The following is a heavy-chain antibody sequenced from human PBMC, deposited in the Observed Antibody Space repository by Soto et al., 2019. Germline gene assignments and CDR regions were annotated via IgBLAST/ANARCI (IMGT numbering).Heavy chain of an antibody. D-gene: IGHD3-10*01. CDR1: GGSISSSSYY. Sequence: QLQLQESGPGLVKPLETLSLTCTVSGGSISSSSYYWGWIRQPPGKGLEWIGSIYYSGSTYYNPSLKSRVTLSVDTSKNQFSLKLSSVTAADTAVYYCARLGGRYLVSGPYGSGSYQLDYWGQGTLVTVSS. CDR2: IYYSGST. CDR3: ARLGGRYLVSGPYGSGSYQLDY. J-gene: IGHJ4*02. V-gene: IGHV4-39*01.